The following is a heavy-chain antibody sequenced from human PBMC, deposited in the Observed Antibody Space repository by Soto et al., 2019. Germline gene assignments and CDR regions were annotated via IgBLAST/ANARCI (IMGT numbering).Heavy chain of an antibody. J-gene: IGHJ6*02. D-gene: IGHD5-18*01. V-gene: IGHV5-51*01. Sequence: GESLKISCKGSGYIFTNYWIAWVRQMPGKGLELMGIIYPGDSDPRYSPSFQGQVTILVDKSISTAYLRWSSLKASDTAMYYCARREYNYGYNAMDVWGQGTTVTVSS. CDR2: IYPGDSDP. CDR3: ARREYNYGYNAMDV. CDR1: GYIFTNYW.